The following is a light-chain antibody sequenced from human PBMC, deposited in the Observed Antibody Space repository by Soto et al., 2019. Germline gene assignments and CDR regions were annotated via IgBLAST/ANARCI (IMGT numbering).Light chain of an antibody. V-gene: IGLV2-14*01. CDR1: SSDVGGYNY. J-gene: IGLJ1*01. CDR2: EVS. CDR3: SSYTSITTGV. Sequence: QSALTQPASVSGSPGQSITISCTGTSSDVGGYNYVSWYQQHPGKAPKLMVYEVSHRPSGVSNRFSGSKSGNTASLTISGLQAEDEADYYCSSYTSITTGVFGSGTKLTVL.